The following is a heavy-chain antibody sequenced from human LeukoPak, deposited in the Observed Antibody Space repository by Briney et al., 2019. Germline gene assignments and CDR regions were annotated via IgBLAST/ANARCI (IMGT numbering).Heavy chain of an antibody. J-gene: IGHJ4*02. CDR2: IYTSGST. CDR1: GFTVSSNY. CDR3: ARVTTSGSYKFDY. V-gene: IGHV3-53*01. D-gene: IGHD3-10*01. Sequence: PGGSLRLSCAASGFTVSSNYISWVRQAPGKGLEWVSLIYTSGSTYYADSVKGRFTISRDNSKNTLYLQMNSPRAEDTAVYYCARVTTSGSYKFDYWGQGTLVTVSS.